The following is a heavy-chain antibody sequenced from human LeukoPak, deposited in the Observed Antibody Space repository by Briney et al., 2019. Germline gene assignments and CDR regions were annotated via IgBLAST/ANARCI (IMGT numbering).Heavy chain of an antibody. J-gene: IGHJ3*02. Sequence: PGGSLRLSCAASGFSFSSYAMSWVRQAPGKGLEWVSAISGSGDSTYSADSIKGRFTISRDNSKNTLFLQMNSLTAEDTALYYCARDSIDPAAMDPPGTFDIWGQGTMVTVSS. CDR3: ARDSIDPAAMDPPGTFDI. CDR2: ISGSGDST. V-gene: IGHV3-23*01. CDR1: GFSFSSYA. D-gene: IGHD2-2*01.